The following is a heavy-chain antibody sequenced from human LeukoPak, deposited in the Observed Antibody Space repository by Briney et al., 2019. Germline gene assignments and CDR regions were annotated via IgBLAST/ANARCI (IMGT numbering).Heavy chain of an antibody. Sequence: SETLSLTCAVSGGSISSGGYSWSWIRQPPGKGLEWIGYIYHSGSTYYNPSLKSRVTISVDRSKNQFSLKLSSVTAADTAVYYCATDYYDSSGYYYVGPHAFDIWGQGTMVTVSS. CDR3: ATDYYDSSGYYYVGPHAFDI. CDR1: GGSISSGGYS. V-gene: IGHV4-30-2*01. J-gene: IGHJ3*02. CDR2: IYHSGST. D-gene: IGHD3-22*01.